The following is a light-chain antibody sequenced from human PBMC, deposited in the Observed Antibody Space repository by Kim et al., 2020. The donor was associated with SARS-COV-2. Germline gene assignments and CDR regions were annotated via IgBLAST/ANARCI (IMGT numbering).Light chain of an antibody. V-gene: IGLV6-57*01. J-gene: IGLJ3*02. Sequence: KTVTIPCTRTSGSIASNYVQRDQQRPGRSPSSVIYENNKIPAGVPDRFSGTIDISSNSASLTISGLKTDDEADYYCQTYGSNSQRVFGGGTQLTVL. CDR3: QTYGSNSQRV. CDR2: ENN. CDR1: SGSIASNY.